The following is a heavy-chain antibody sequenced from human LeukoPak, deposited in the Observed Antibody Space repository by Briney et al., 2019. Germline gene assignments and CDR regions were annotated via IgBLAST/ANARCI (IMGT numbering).Heavy chain of an antibody. Sequence: SETLSLSSTVSGGSISSGGYYWSWIRQHPGKGLEWIGYIYYSGSTYYNPSLKSRVTISVDTSKNQFSLKLSSVTAADTAVYYCARGALDCSSTSCRPYYFDYWGQGTLVTVSS. CDR3: ARGALDCSSTSCRPYYFDY. CDR1: GGSISSGGYY. J-gene: IGHJ4*02. CDR2: IYYSGST. V-gene: IGHV4-31*03. D-gene: IGHD2-2*01.